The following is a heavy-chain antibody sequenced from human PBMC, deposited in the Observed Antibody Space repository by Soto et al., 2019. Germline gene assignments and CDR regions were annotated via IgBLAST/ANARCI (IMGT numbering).Heavy chain of an antibody. CDR2: ISNRGDT. Sequence: EVQLVESGGGLVQPGGSLRISCTASGFIVSETYMNWVRQAPGKGLEWVSVISNRGDTHYADSVRGRFRLSRDIADNSVHLQMNNLRVEDTAFYYCARGPRYYRGGSCSITGDAFDILGQGTMVTVSS. D-gene: IGHD2-15*01. CDR1: GFIVSETY. V-gene: IGHV3-66*01. J-gene: IGHJ3*02. CDR3: ARGPRYYRGGSCSITGDAFDI.